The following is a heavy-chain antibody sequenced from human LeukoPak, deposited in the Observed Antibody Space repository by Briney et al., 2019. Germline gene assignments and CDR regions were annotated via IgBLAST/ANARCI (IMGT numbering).Heavy chain of an antibody. Sequence: PGGSLRLSCAASGFTFSSYSMNWVRQAPGKGLEWVSSISSSSSYIYYADSVKGRFTISRDNSKNTLYLQMNSLRAEDTAVYYCARDSGRGWGAAAVNYFDYWGQGTLVTVSS. V-gene: IGHV3-21*01. D-gene: IGHD6-13*01. J-gene: IGHJ4*02. CDR2: ISSSSSYI. CDR3: ARDSGRGWGAAAVNYFDY. CDR1: GFTFSSYS.